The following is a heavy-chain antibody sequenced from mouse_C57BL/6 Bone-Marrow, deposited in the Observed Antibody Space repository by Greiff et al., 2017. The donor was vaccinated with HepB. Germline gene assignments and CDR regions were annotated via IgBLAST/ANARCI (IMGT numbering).Heavy chain of an antibody. D-gene: IGHD1-1*02. CDR2: IRSKSNNYAT. V-gene: IGHV10-1*01. CDR1: GFSFNTYA. CDR3: VGHGGGYSYFDV. J-gene: IGHJ1*03. Sequence: DAGGGLVQPKGSLKLSCAASGFSFNTYAMNWVRQAPGKGLEWVARIRSKSNNYATYYADSVKDRFTISRDDSESMRYLQMNNLKTEDTAMYYCVGHGGGYSYFDVWGTGTTVTVAS.